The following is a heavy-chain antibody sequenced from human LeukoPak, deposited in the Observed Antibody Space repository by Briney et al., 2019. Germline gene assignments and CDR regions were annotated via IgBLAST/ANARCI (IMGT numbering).Heavy chain of an antibody. CDR3: AKKHCSGGSCYSETGFDY. CDR1: GFTFSSYA. Sequence: PGGSLRLSCAASGFTFSSYAMSWVRQAPGKGLEWVSAISGSGGSTYYADSVKGRFTISRDNSKNTLYLQMNSLRAEDTAVYYCAKKHCSGGSCYSETGFDYWGQGTLVTVFS. D-gene: IGHD2-15*01. CDR2: ISGSGGST. V-gene: IGHV3-23*01. J-gene: IGHJ4*02.